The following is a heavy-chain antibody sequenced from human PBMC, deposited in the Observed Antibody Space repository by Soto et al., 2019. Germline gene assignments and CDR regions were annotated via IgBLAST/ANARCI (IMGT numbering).Heavy chain of an antibody. CDR1: GCTFSDYY. J-gene: IGHJ6*02. Sequence: GSLLLSCSASGCTFSDYYMSWIRQAPGKGLEWVSYISSSGSTIYYADSVKGRFTISRDNAKNSLYLQMNSLRAEDTAVYYCARDSDHYDFWSGYLANYGMDVWGQGTKVTVYS. CDR2: ISSSGSTI. D-gene: IGHD3-3*01. CDR3: ARDSDHYDFWSGYLANYGMDV. V-gene: IGHV3-11*01.